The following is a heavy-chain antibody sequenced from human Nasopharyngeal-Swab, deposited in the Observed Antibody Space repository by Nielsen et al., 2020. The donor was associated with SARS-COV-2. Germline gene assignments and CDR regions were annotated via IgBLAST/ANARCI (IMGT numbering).Heavy chain of an antibody. Sequence: WIRQPPGKGLEWIGEINHSGSTNYNPSLKSRLTISVDTSKNQFSLKLSSVTAADTAVYYCARLKITSATYYYDSSGAAPGYWGQGTLVTVSS. CDR2: INHSGST. J-gene: IGHJ4*02. D-gene: IGHD3-22*01. V-gene: IGHV4-34*01. CDR3: ARLKITSATYYYDSSGAAPGY.